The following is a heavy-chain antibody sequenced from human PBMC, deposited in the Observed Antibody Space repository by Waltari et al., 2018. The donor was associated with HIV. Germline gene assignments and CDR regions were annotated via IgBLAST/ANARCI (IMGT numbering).Heavy chain of an antibody. D-gene: IGHD3-10*01. CDR2: VHYDGST. CDR1: GGSINSNSYY. J-gene: IGHJ4*02. Sequence: QLQLQESGPGLVKPSETLSLTCTVSGGSINSNSYYWGWIRQPPGKGLEWFGTVHYDGSTYYNPSLKTRVTISVDTSKNQFSLKLSSVTAADTAVYYCARLQLWFRQIDYWGQGALVTVSS. V-gene: IGHV4-39*01. CDR3: ARLQLWFRQIDY.